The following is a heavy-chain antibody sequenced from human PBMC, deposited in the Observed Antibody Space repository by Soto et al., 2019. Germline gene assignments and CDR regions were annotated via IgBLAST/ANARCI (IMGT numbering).Heavy chain of an antibody. CDR2: IYYSGST. Sequence: SETLSLTCTVSGGSISSSSYYWGWIRQPPGKGLEWIGSIYYSGSTYYNPSLKSRVTISVDTSMNQFSLKLSSVTAADTAVYYCARHEVRGIAAAGYWFDPWGQGTLVTVSS. V-gene: IGHV4-39*01. CDR1: GGSISSSSYY. D-gene: IGHD6-13*01. J-gene: IGHJ5*02. CDR3: ARHEVRGIAAAGYWFDP.